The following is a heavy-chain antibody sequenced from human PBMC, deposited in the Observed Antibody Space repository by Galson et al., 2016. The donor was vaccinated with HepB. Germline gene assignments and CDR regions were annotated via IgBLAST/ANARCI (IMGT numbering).Heavy chain of an antibody. CDR1: GGSFSGYY. CDR2: INHSGST. V-gene: IGHV4-34*01. J-gene: IGHJ2*01. CDR3: ARQGPQYWYFDL. Sequence: ETLSLTCAVYGGSFSGYYWSRIRQPPGKGLEWIGEINHSGSTNYNPSLKSRVTISVDTSKNQFSLKLSSVTAADTAVYYCARQGPQYWYFDLWGRGTLVTVSS.